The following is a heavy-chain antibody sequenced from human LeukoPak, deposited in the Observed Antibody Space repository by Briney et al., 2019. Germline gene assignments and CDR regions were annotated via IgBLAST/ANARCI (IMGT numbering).Heavy chain of an antibody. J-gene: IGHJ4*02. V-gene: IGHV3-15*07. CDR2: IRSKADGGTP. CDR3: TTRSPARYCSDGACYSSADH. Sequence: GGSLRPSCAASGFSFSDAWMNWVRQAPGKGLEWVGHIRSKADGGTPDYIAPVKGRFTISRDDSKDTLYLQMNSLNTEDTAMYYCTTRSPARYCSDGACYSSADHWGQGTLVTVSS. D-gene: IGHD2-15*01. CDR1: GFSFSDAW.